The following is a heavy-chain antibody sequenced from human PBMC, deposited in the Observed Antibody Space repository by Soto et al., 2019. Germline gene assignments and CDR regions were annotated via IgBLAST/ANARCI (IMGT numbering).Heavy chain of an antibody. Sequence: GTSVKVTWKECRYRIASCARRWPHQEPGQSREWIGLVNAGSGSIKSSQKLQGRVTIPRDTXASTAYMELRSLRSEDTAVYYCARDLGTKWELLRPYYYYGMDVRGQAPTVTLSS. CDR2: VNAGSGSI. V-gene: IGHV1-3*01. CDR3: ARDLGTKWELLRPYYYYGMDV. CDR1: RYRIASCA. D-gene: IGHD1-26*01. J-gene: IGHJ6*01.